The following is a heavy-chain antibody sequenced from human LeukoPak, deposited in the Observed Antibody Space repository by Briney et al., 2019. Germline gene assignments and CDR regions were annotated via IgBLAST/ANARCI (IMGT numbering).Heavy chain of an antibody. J-gene: IGHJ6*02. CDR2: INHSGST. CDR3: ARGELLWFGDYYYYGMDV. V-gene: IGHV4-34*01. Sequence: PSETLSLTCAVYGGSFSGYYWSWIRQPPGKGLEWIGEINHSGSTNYNPSLKSRVTISVDTSKNQFSLKLSSVTAADTAVYYCARGELLWFGDYYYYGMDVWGQGTTVTVSS. CDR1: GGSFSGYY. D-gene: IGHD3-10*01.